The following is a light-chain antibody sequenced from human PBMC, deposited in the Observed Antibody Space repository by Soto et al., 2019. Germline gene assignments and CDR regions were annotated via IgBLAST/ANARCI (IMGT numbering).Light chain of an antibody. V-gene: IGKV3-20*01. CDR3: QQYGSSPKT. CDR1: QNVTGSN. CDR2: GAS. Sequence: EVVLTQSPGNLSLSPGQRATLSCRASQNVTGSNLAWYHQEPGQAPRLLIYGASSRATGIPDRFSGSGSGTDFTLTITRLAREDFAVYYCQQYGSSPKTFGQGTKVDIK. J-gene: IGKJ1*01.